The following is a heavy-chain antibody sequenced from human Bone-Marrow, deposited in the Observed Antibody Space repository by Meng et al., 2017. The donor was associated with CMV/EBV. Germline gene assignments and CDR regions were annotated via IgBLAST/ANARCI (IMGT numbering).Heavy chain of an antibody. CDR1: GYNFSSYG. J-gene: IGHJ6*01. D-gene: IGHD2-2*02. V-gene: IGHV1-18*01. CDR3: ARGSTSCYTHCYYYYGMDV. CDR2: ISAYNGNT. Sequence: ASVKVSCKASGYNFSSYGISWVRQAPGQGLEWMGWISAYNGNTDYAQKLQGRVTLTTDTSTSTAYMELSSLRSEDTAVYYCARGSTSCYTHCYYYYGMDVWGQGPTVTGSS.